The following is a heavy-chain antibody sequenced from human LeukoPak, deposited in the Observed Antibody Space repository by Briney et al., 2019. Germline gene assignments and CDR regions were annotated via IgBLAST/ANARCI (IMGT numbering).Heavy chain of an antibody. J-gene: IGHJ4*02. CDR1: GGSISSGGYY. D-gene: IGHD5-24*01. CDR3: ARGGRWLPFDY. Sequence: SQTLSLTCAVSGGSISSGGYYWSWIRQHPGKGLEWIGYIYYSGSTYYNPSLKSRVTISVDTSKNQFSLKLSSVTAADTAVYYCARGGRWLPFDYWGQGTLVTVSS. CDR2: IYYSGST. V-gene: IGHV4-31*11.